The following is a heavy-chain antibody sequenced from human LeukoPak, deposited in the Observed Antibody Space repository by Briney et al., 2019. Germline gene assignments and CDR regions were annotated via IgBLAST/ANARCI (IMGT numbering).Heavy chain of an antibody. CDR1: GGSISPYY. J-gene: IGHJ4*02. CDR2: TYYSGST. V-gene: IGHV4-59*08. D-gene: IGHD1-26*01. Sequence: SETLSLTCTVSGGSISPYYWSWIRQPPGKGLEWIGYTYYSGSTSYNPSLKSRVTISVDTSKNQFSLKLSPVTAADTAVYYCARHGGGGESYPRVFDYWGRGNLVTVSS. CDR3: ARHGGGGESYPRVFDY.